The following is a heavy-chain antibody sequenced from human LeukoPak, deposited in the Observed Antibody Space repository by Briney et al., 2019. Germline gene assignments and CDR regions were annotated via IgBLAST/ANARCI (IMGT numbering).Heavy chain of an antibody. CDR1: EFIFSNAW. CDR3: AKGQKDVVVYLAYIDV. V-gene: IGHV3-15*01. CDR2: IQGKNEGGTT. D-gene: IGHD2-2*01. J-gene: IGHJ6*03. Sequence: GGSLRLSCTASEFIFSNAWMSWVRQAPGKGLEWVGRIQGKNEGGTTDYAAPVKGRFSISRDDSISTLYLQMDSLRREDTAIYYCAKGQKDVVVYLAYIDVWGKGPRSPSP.